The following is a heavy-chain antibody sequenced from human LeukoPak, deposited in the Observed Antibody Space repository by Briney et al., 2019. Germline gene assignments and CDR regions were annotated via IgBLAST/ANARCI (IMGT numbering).Heavy chain of an antibody. CDR2: ISYDGSNK. J-gene: IGHJ6*02. Sequence: GGSLRLSCAASGFTFSSYGMHWVRQAPGKGLEWVAVISYDGSNKYYADSVKGRFTISRDNSKNTLYLQMNSLRAEDTAVYYCAKGEDYDFWSGYFSYYYYGMDAWGQGTTVTVSS. V-gene: IGHV3-30*18. CDR1: GFTFSSYG. CDR3: AKGEDYDFWSGYFSYYYYGMDA. D-gene: IGHD3-3*01.